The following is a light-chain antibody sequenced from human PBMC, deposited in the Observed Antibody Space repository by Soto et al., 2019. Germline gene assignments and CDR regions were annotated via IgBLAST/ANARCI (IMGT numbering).Light chain of an antibody. Sequence: DIVMTQSPVSLAVSLGERATINCKSSQTVFHSSNSKKYLAWFQQRPGQPPNLLIFWASTRESGVPDRFSGSGSGTDFTPTISTLRAEDVAVYYCQQYYGSPLTFGGGSKVDMK. CDR2: WAS. J-gene: IGKJ4*01. CDR3: QQYYGSPLT. CDR1: QTVFHSSNSKKY. V-gene: IGKV4-1*01.